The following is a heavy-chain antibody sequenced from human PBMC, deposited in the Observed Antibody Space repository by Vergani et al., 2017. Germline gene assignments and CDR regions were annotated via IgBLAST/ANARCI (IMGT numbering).Heavy chain of an antibody. Sequence: QVQLQQWGGGLLKPSETLSLTCVVNGGSFTSYHWTWIRQSLGEGLEWVGDIDHTGRPEYNPSLKSRLTMSVDKSRNQFSLTLNSVTATDTAIYFCARVNTETNGHLYYYYYMGVWGQGTAVTVS. D-gene: IGHD4-11*01. CDR3: ARVNTETNGHLYYYYYMGV. V-gene: IGHV4-34*01. CDR1: GGSFTSYH. CDR2: IDHTGRP. J-gene: IGHJ6*03.